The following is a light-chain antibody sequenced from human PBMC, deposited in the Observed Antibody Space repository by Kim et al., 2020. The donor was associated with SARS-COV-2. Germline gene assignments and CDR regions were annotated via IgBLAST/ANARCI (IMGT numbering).Light chain of an antibody. CDR1: QTLSSSY. J-gene: IGKJ4*01. CDR3: QQYASSPTT. V-gene: IGKV3-20*01. Sequence: SPGERATLTCRASQTLSSSYLAWYQQKPGQDPRLLINDASRRATGIPDRFSGSGSGTGFTLTISRLEPEDFAVYYCQQYASSPTTFGGGTKVEIK. CDR2: DAS.